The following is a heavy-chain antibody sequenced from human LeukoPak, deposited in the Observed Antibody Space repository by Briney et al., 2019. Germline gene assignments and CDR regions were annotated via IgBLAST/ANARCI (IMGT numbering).Heavy chain of an antibody. D-gene: IGHD6-19*01. CDR1: GYTFTIYG. CDR3: ARVYRKYSSGWYSAFDI. J-gene: IGHJ3*02. Sequence: ASVMVSCTACGYTFTIYGISWVRQAPGQGLEWMGWISANNGNTNYAQKLQARVTMTTDTSTSTAYMELRSLRSDDTAVYYCARVYRKYSSGWYSAFDIWGQGTMVTVSS. V-gene: IGHV1-18*01. CDR2: ISANNGNT.